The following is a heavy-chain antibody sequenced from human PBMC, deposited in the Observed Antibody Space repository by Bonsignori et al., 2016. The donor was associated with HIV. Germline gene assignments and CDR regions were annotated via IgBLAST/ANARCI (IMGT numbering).Heavy chain of an antibody. Sequence: VRQMPGKGLEWVGIIYPRDFDTRYGPSFKGHVTISVDKSTSTAFLQWSGVKASDTAMYYCMRGSEIGIYDISKNYSPYFFDSWGQGTLVTVSS. J-gene: IGHJ4*02. CDR3: MRGSEIGIYDISKNYSPYFFDS. CDR2: IYPRDFDT. V-gene: IGHV5-51*01. D-gene: IGHD2-21*01.